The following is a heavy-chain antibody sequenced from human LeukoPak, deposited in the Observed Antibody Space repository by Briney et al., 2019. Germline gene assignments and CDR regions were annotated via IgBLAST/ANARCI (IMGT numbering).Heavy chain of an antibody. CDR1: GFTVSSSY. V-gene: IGHV3-23*01. CDR3: AKERDYGPADY. Sequence: GGSLRLSCAASGFTVSSSYMSWVRQAPGKGLEWVSGLSGSGGSTDYADFVKGRFTVSRDNSKNTLFLQMNSLRAEDTAIYYCAKERDYGPADYWGQGTLVTVSS. CDR2: LSGSGGST. J-gene: IGHJ4*02. D-gene: IGHD4/OR15-4a*01.